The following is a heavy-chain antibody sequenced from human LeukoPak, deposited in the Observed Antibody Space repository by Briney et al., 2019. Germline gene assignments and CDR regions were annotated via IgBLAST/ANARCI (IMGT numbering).Heavy chain of an antibody. V-gene: IGHV3-23*01. Sequence: GTSLRLSCAASGFTFSSYAMSWVRQTPAKGLESVSSISAGGDRTHYADSVKGRFTVSRDNSKNTFYLHMNSLRAEDTAVYFCAYLDSSGYYYGRLRYWGQGTPVTVSS. CDR1: GFTFSSYA. D-gene: IGHD3-22*01. J-gene: IGHJ4*02. CDR2: ISAGGDRT. CDR3: AYLDSSGYYYGRLRY.